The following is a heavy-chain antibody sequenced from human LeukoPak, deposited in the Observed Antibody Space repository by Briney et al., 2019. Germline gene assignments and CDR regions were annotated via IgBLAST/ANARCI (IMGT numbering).Heavy chain of an antibody. CDR3: ARDCSSSWPYAFDI. J-gene: IGHJ3*02. Sequence: ASETLSLTCTVSGGSISSGGYYWSWIRQHPGKGLEWIGYIYYSGSTYYNPSLKSRVTISVDTSKNQFSLKLSSVTAADTAVYYCARDCSSSWPYAFDIWGQGTMVTVSS. V-gene: IGHV4-31*03. CDR2: IYYSGST. CDR1: GGSISSGGYY. D-gene: IGHD6-13*01.